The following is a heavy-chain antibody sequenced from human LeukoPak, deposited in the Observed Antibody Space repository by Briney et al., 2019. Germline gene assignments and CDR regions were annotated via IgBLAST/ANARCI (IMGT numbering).Heavy chain of an antibody. J-gene: IGHJ4*02. Sequence: SETLSLTCTVSGGSISSYYWSWIRQPPGKGLEWIGYIYYSGSTNYNPSLKSRVTISVDTSKNQFSLKLSSVTAADTAVYYCARDPGGQWPFDYWGQGTLVTVSS. CDR1: GGSISSYY. CDR3: ARDPGGQWPFDY. CDR2: IYYSGST. D-gene: IGHD6-19*01. V-gene: IGHV4-59*01.